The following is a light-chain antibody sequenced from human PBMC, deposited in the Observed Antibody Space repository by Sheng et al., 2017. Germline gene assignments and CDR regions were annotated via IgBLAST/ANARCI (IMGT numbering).Light chain of an antibody. V-gene: IGKV3-20*01. CDR3: QQYGSSIT. J-gene: IGKJ5*01. CDR1: QSVSSSY. Sequence: EIALTQSPGTLSLSPGERATLSCRASQSVSSSYLVWYQQKPGQAPRLLIYGTSSRATGIPDRFSGSGSGTDFTLTISRLEPEDFAVYYCQQYGSSITFGQGTRLEIK. CDR2: GTS.